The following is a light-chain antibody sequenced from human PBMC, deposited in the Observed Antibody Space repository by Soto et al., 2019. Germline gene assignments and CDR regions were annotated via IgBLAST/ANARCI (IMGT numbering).Light chain of an antibody. CDR2: GAS. J-gene: IGKJ1*01. CDR1: LPITTY. CDR3: QQNYNSRWT. Sequence: DIPMTQSPSSLSASVGDRVTITCRASLPITTYLNWFQQKPGKAPKLLIYGASTLQTGVPSRFNGGGSGTDSTLTISSLQPEDFGTYYCQQNYNSRWTFGQGTEIEI. V-gene: IGKV1-39*01.